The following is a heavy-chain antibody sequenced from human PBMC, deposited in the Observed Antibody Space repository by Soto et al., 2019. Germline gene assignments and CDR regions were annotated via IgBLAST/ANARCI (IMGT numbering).Heavy chain of an antibody. Sequence: EVQLLESGGGLVQPGGSLRLSCAASGFTFSSYAMNWVRQAPGKGLEWVSAISGSGGSTYYADSVKGRFTISRDNSKNTLYLKMNSLRAADTAVYYCAKGGDSSSWSNYFDSWGLGTLVTVSS. J-gene: IGHJ4*02. CDR1: GFTFSSYA. CDR2: ISGSGGST. CDR3: AKGGDSSSWSNYFDS. D-gene: IGHD6-13*01. V-gene: IGHV3-23*01.